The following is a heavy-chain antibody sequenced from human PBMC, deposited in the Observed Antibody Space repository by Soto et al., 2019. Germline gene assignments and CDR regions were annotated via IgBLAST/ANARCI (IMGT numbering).Heavy chain of an antibody. CDR3: AKDRRHRYDFWTAPPFDAFDI. D-gene: IGHD3-3*01. J-gene: IGHJ3*02. CDR2: ISYDGSNK. CDR1: GFTLSSYG. V-gene: IGHV3-30*18. Sequence: GSLRLSCAASGFTLSSYGMHWVRQAPGKGLEWVAVISYDGSNKYYADSVKGRFTISRDNSKNTLYLQMNSLRAEDTAVYYCAKDRRHRYDFWTAPPFDAFDIWGQGTMVTVSS.